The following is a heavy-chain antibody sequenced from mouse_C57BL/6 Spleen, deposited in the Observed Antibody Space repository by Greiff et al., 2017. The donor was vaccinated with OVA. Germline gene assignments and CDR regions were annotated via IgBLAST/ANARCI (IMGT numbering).Heavy chain of an antibody. J-gene: IGHJ4*01. CDR3: ARCLYSNYDYAMDY. V-gene: IGHV1-80*01. D-gene: IGHD2-5*01. Sequence: VQLQQSGAELVKPGASVKISCKASGYAFSSYWMNWVKQRPGKGLEWIGQIYPGDGDTNYNGKFKGKATLTADKSSSTAYMQLSSLTSEDSAVYFCARCLYSNYDYAMDYWGQGTSVTVSS. CDR2: IYPGDGDT. CDR1: GYAFSSYW.